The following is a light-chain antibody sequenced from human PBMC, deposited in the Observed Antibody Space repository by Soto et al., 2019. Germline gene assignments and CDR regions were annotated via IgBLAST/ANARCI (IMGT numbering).Light chain of an antibody. J-gene: IGLJ1*01. CDR3: QSYDNSLSGSYV. CDR1: SSNIGAGYE. V-gene: IGLV1-40*01. CDR2: EDT. Sequence: QSLLTQPPSVSGAPGERVTISCTGSSSNIGAGYEVHWYQQLPGTSPKLLIYEDTDRPSGVPDRFSGSKSGTSASLAITGLLAEDEADYYCQSYDNSLSGSYVFGTGTKVTVL.